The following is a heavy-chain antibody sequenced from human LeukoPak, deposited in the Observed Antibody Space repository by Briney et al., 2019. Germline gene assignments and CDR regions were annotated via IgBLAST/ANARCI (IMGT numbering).Heavy chain of an antibody. D-gene: IGHD4-23*01. J-gene: IGHJ3*02. CDR2: VFNSGSA. Sequence: SETLSLTCSVSGVSINNYYWSWIRQPPGKGLEWIGDVFNSGSANYNPSLKSRVTISVDTSKNQFSLKLSSVTAADTAVYYCARWGGNHAFDIWGQGTMVTVSS. CDR3: ARWGGNHAFDI. V-gene: IGHV4-59*01. CDR1: GVSINNYY.